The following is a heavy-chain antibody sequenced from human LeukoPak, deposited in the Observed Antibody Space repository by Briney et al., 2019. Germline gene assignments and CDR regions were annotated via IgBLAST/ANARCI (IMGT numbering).Heavy chain of an antibody. D-gene: IGHD3-10*01. CDR1: GITLSNYG. Sequence: GGSLRLSCAVSGITLSNYGMSWVRQAPGKGLEWVAGISGSGGRTNYADSVRGRFTISRDNPKNTLYLQMNSLRAEDTAVYFCAKRGVVIRVFLVGFHKEAYYFDSWGQGVLVTVSS. J-gene: IGHJ4*02. CDR2: ISGSGGRT. V-gene: IGHV3-23*01. CDR3: AKRGVVIRVFLVGFHKEAYYFDS.